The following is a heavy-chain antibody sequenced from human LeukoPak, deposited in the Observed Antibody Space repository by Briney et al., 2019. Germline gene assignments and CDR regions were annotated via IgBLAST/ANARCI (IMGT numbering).Heavy chain of an antibody. CDR2: MNPNNGNT. V-gene: IGHV1-8*03. CDR1: GYTFTSYD. Sequence: ASVKVSCKASGYTFTSYDINWVRQAPGQGLEWMGWMNPNNGNTGYSQKFQGRVTITRNTSISTAYMELSSLRSEDAAVYYCARGGDYRPFTDYWGQGTLVTVSS. CDR3: ARGGDYRPFTDY. J-gene: IGHJ4*02. D-gene: IGHD4-17*01.